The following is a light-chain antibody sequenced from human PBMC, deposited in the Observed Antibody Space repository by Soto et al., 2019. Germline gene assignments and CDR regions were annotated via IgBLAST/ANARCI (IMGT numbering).Light chain of an antibody. J-gene: IGLJ2*01. Sequence: QPVLTQSPSASASLGASVKLTCSQSSGHSSYAIAWHQKQPGKGPRYLMDLNNDGSHTKGDGIPDRFSGSSSGADRYLIISSLQSEDEADYYCQTWGTGFQFFGGGTKVTVL. CDR1: SGHSSYA. V-gene: IGLV4-69*01. CDR3: QTWGTGFQF. CDR2: LNNDGSH.